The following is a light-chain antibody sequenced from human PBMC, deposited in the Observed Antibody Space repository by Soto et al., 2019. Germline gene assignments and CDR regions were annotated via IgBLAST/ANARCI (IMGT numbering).Light chain of an antibody. CDR1: QSISTS. CDR2: KAS. J-gene: IGKJ1*01. Sequence: DIEVTQTTSTLSASVGDRFTMTCRASQSISTSLAWYQQNPGKAPKLLIYKASSLESGVPSRFSGSGSGTEFTLTISSLQPDDFASYSCQQYISYWPSAQGTKAAIK. V-gene: IGKV1-5*03. CDR3: QQYISYWP.